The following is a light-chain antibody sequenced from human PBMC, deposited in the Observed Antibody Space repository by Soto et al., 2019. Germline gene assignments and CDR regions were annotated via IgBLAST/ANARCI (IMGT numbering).Light chain of an antibody. CDR2: GAF. CDR1: RTINTY. V-gene: IGKV1-39*02. Sequence: MTQYRCSLDPSGGDTVTIICRASRTINTYLNWLQQKPGEPPRLLIYGAFTLHDGVPSCFSGSGSGAYGSLTTSWLQRGYCASDQVQQLYRGISFGEGTRLEIK. CDR3: QQLYRGIS. J-gene: IGKJ5*01.